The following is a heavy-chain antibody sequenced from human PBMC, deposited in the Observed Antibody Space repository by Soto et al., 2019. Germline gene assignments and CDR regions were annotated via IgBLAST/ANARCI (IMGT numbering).Heavy chain of an antibody. CDR2: IWYDGSNK. D-gene: IGHD3-9*01. CDR1: GFTFSSYG. J-gene: IGHJ4*02. Sequence: QVQLVESGGGVVQPGRSLRLSCAASGFTFSSYGMHWVRQAPGKGLEWVAVIWYDGSNKYYADSVKGRFTISRDNSKNTLYLQMNSLRAEDTAVYYCARDYQYYDILTGYYTNDYWGQGTLVTVSS. CDR3: ARDYQYYDILTGYYTNDY. V-gene: IGHV3-33*01.